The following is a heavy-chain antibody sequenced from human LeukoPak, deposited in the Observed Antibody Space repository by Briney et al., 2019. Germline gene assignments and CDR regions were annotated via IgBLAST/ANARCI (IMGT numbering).Heavy chain of an antibody. D-gene: IGHD1-1*01. Sequence: PSETLSLTCTVSGGSIGSYYWSWIRQPPGKGLEWIGYISSSGSTNYNPSLKSRVTISKDMSKNQFSLKLSSVTAADTALYYCARVIYNTHTNNWRFDYWGQGTLVTVSS. V-gene: IGHV4-4*08. J-gene: IGHJ4*02. CDR2: ISSSGST. CDR1: GGSIGSYY. CDR3: ARVIYNTHTNNWRFDY.